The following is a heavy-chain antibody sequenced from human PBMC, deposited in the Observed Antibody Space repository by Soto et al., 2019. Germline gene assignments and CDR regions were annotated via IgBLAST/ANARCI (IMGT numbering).Heavy chain of an antibody. CDR2: MYYGGST. V-gene: IGHV4-61*01. J-gene: IGHJ5*02. CDR3: AVEQWDWFDP. CDR1: VGSVNNNKYY. D-gene: IGHD1-26*01. Sequence: PSETLSLTCSVSVGSVNNNKYYWSWIRQPPGKGLEWIGYMYYGGSTDYNPSLKNRVTISIDTSKNQFSLSLTSVTAADTAVYYCAVEQWDWFDPWGQGTLVTVSS.